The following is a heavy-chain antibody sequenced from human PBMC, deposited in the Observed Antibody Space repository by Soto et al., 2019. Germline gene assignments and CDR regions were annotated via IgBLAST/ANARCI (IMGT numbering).Heavy chain of an antibody. J-gene: IGHJ6*03. Sequence: SETLSLTCTVSGGSISSYYWSWIRQPPGKGLEWIGYIYYSGSTNYNPSLKSRVAISVDTSKNQFSLKLSSVTAADTAVYYCARSYRRYCSGGSCYSYYYYYMDVWGKGTTVTVSS. CDR3: ARSYRRYCSGGSCYSYYYYYMDV. CDR1: GGSISSYY. V-gene: IGHV4-59*01. CDR2: IYYSGST. D-gene: IGHD2-15*01.